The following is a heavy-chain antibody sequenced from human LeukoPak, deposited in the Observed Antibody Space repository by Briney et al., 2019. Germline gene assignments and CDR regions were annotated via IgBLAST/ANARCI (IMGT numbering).Heavy chain of an antibody. CDR3: ARAPRRRYSSGWYSGNNWFDP. V-gene: IGHV4-39*01. CDR1: GGSISSSSYY. CDR2: IYYSGST. J-gene: IGHJ5*02. Sequence: SETLSLTCTVSGGSISSSSYYWGWIRQPPGKGLEWVGRIYYSGSTYYNPSLKSRVTISVDTSKNQFSRKLSSVTAADTAVYYCARAPRRRYSSGWYSGNNWFDPWGQGTLVTVSS. D-gene: IGHD6-19*01.